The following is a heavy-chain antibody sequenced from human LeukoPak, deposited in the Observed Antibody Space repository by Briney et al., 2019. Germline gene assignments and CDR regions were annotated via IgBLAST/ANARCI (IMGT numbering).Heavy chain of an antibody. CDR3: TTDRPLGVVPXAPFDY. V-gene: IGHV3-15*01. CDR1: GFTFSNAW. Sequence: GGSLRLSCAASGFTFSNAWMSWVRQAPGKGLEWVGRIKSKTDGGTTDYAAPVKGRFTISRDDSKNTLYLQMNSLKTEDKTVYYCTTDRPLGVVPXAPFDYWGQGTLVTVSS. CDR2: IKSKTDGGTT. D-gene: IGHD2-2*01. J-gene: IGHJ4*02.